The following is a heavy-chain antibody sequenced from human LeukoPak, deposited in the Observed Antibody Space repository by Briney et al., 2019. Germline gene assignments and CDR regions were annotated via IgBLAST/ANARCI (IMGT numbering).Heavy chain of an antibody. Sequence: PGGSLRLSCAASGFTFSSYGMHWVRQAPGKGLEWVAFIRYDGSNKYYADSVKGRFTISRDNAKNSLYLQMNSLRAEDTAVYYCARDGVRGVTVFDYWGQGTLVTVSS. CDR2: IRYDGSNK. V-gene: IGHV3-30*02. J-gene: IGHJ4*02. D-gene: IGHD3-10*01. CDR1: GFTFSSYG. CDR3: ARDGVRGVTVFDY.